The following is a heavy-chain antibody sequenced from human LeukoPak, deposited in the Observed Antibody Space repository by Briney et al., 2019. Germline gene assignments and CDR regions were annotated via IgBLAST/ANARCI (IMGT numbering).Heavy chain of an antibody. Sequence: GESLKIPCKGSGYSFTSYWIGWVRQMPGKGLEWMGIIYPGDSDTRYSPSFQGQATISADKSISTAYLQWSSLKASDTAMYYCARHRDSDFWSGYYPPPGYDYWGQGTLVTVSS. D-gene: IGHD3-3*01. CDR1: GYSFTSYW. CDR3: ARHRDSDFWSGYYPPPGYDY. CDR2: IYPGDSDT. J-gene: IGHJ4*02. V-gene: IGHV5-51*01.